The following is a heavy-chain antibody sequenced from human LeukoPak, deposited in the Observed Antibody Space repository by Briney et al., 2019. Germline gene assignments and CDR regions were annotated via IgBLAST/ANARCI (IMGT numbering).Heavy chain of an antibody. Sequence: SVKVSCKASGGTFSSYAISWVRQAPGQGLDWMGGIIPIFGTANYAQKFQGRVTITADESTSTAYMELSSLRSEDTAVYYCARDSRYNWNDGWFDPWGQGTLVTVSS. CDR3: ARDSRYNWNDGWFDP. V-gene: IGHV1-69*13. CDR2: IIPIFGTA. J-gene: IGHJ5*02. D-gene: IGHD1-1*01. CDR1: GGTFSSYA.